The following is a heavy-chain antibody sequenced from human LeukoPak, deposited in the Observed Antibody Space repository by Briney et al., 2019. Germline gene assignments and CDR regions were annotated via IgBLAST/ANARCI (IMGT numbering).Heavy chain of an antibody. CDR3: ARLKWELLPDY. V-gene: IGHV4-4*07. J-gene: IGHJ4*02. D-gene: IGHD1-26*01. Sequence: PSETLSLTCTVSGDSISTTYYWGWIRQPPGKGLEWIGRIYTSGSTNYNPSLKSRVTMSVDTSKNQFSLKLSSVTAADTAVYYCARLKWELLPDYWGQGTLVTVSS. CDR2: IYTSGST. CDR1: GDSISTTYY.